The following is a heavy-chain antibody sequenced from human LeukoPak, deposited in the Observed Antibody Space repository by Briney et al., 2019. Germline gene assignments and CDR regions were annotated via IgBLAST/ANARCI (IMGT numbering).Heavy chain of an antibody. CDR3: AKDREYQLLYGENYFDY. J-gene: IGHJ4*02. D-gene: IGHD2-2*02. Sequence: GGSLRLSCAASGFTFSSCGMHWVRQAPGKGLEWVAFIRYDGSNKYYADSVKGRFTISRDNSKNTLYLQMNSLRAEDTAVYYCAKDREYQLLYGENYFDYWGQGTLVTVSS. CDR1: GFTFSSCG. CDR2: IRYDGSNK. V-gene: IGHV3-30*02.